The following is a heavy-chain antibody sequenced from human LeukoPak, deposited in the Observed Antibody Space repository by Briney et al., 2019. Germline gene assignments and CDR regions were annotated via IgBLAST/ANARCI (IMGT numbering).Heavy chain of an antibody. V-gene: IGHV4-59*01. CDR1: GGSISSYF. D-gene: IGHD2-2*01. CDR3: ARVGCSSTSCYRYAFDI. CDR2: IYYSGST. J-gene: IGHJ3*02. Sequence: SETLSLTCTVSGGSISSYFWSWIRQPPGKGLEWIGHIYYSGSTNYNPSLKSRVTISVDTSKNQFSLKLSSVTAADTAVYYCARVGCSSTSCYRYAFDIWGQGTMVTVSS.